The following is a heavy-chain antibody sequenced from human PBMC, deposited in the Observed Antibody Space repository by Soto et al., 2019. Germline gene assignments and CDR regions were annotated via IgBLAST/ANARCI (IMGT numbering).Heavy chain of an antibody. CDR3: ARHSAAPPFHYYYYGMDV. V-gene: IGHV5-10-1*01. Sequence: LGESLKLSCKGSGYSFTSYWISWVRQMPGKGLEWMGRIDPSDSYTNYSPSFQGHVTISADKSISTAYLQWSSLKASDTAMYYCARHSAAPPFHYYYYGMDVWAQRTTVTVSS. J-gene: IGHJ6*02. D-gene: IGHD2-21*01. CDR1: GYSFTSYW. CDR2: IDPSDSYT.